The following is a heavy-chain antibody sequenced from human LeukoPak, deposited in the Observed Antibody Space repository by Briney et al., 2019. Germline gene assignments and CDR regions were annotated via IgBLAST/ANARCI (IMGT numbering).Heavy chain of an antibody. CDR1: GFTFSSYA. V-gene: IGHV3-30-3*01. D-gene: IGHD6-25*01. CDR3: ARESYSSGDAFDI. Sequence: GGSLRLSCAASGFTFSSYAMHWVRQAPGKGLEWVAVISYDGSNKYHADSVKGRFTISRDNSKNTLYLQMNSLRAEDTAVYYCARESYSSGDAFDIWGQGTMVTVSS. CDR2: ISYDGSNK. J-gene: IGHJ3*02.